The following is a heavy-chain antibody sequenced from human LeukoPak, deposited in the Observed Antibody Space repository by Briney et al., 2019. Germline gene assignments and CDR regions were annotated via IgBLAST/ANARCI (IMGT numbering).Heavy chain of an antibody. Sequence: SVKVSCKASGGTFSSYAISWGRQAPGQGLEWMGGIIPIFGTANYAQKFQGRVTITADESTSTAYMELSSLRSEDTAVYSCAKDIFPHSYYYGSGSYFDYWGQGTLVTVSS. D-gene: IGHD3-10*01. J-gene: IGHJ4*02. CDR2: IIPIFGTA. CDR1: GGTFSSYA. CDR3: AKDIFPHSYYYGSGSYFDY. V-gene: IGHV1-69*13.